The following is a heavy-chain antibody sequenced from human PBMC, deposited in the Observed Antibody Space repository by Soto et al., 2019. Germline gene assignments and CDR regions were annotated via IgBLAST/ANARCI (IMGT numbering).Heavy chain of an antibody. Sequence: QVQLVESGGGVVQPGRSLRLSCAASGFTFSSYGMHWVRQAPGKGLEWVAVISYDGSNKYYADSVKGRFTISRDNSKNTLYLQMNSLRAEDTAVYYCAADSGGYGSYYDYWGQGTLVTVSS. CDR1: GFTFSSYG. V-gene: IGHV3-30*03. J-gene: IGHJ4*02. D-gene: IGHD6-19*01. CDR2: ISYDGSNK. CDR3: AADSGGYGSYYDY.